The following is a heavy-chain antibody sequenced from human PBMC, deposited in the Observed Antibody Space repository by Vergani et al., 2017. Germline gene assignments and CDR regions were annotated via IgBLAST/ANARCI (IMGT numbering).Heavy chain of an antibody. J-gene: IGHJ5*02. CDR3: ARVGWSYYDSSGYYYAPGGWFDP. Sequence: EVQLVQSGAEVKKPGESLRISCKGSGYSFTSYWISWVRQMPGKGLEWTGRIDPSDSYTNYSPSFQGHVTISADKSISTAYLQWSSLKASDTAMYYCARVGWSYYDSSGYYYAPGGWFDPWGQGTLVTVSS. V-gene: IGHV5-10-1*03. CDR2: IDPSDSYT. D-gene: IGHD3-22*01. CDR1: GYSFTSYW.